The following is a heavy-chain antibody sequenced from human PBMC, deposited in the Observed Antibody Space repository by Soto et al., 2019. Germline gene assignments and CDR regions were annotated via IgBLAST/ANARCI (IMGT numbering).Heavy chain of an antibody. V-gene: IGHV1-46*01. CDR3: AGADYFDSSGYSTTAYFQH. CDR2: INPSGGTT. CDR1: GYTFTNYY. J-gene: IGHJ1*01. Sequence: QVQLVQSGAEVKKPGASVKVSCEASGYTFTNYYIHWVRQAPGQGLEWMGIINPSGGTTNYAQKFQGRVTMTRDTSTSTVYMEVSSLRSEDTAMYYCAGADYFDSSGYSTTAYFQHWGQGTLVTVSS. D-gene: IGHD3-22*01.